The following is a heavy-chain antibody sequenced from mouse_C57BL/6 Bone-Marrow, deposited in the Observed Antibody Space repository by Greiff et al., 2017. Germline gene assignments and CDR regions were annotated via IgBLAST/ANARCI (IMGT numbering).Heavy chain of an antibody. CDR2: ISNLAYSI. CDR1: GFTFSDYG. D-gene: IGHD2-4*01. J-gene: IGHJ4*01. CDR3: ERRGEYYEYGAMDY. Sequence: EVHLVESGGGLVQPGGSLKLSCAASGFTFSDYGMAWVRQAPRKGPEWVAFISNLAYSIYYADTVTGRFTISRENAKNTLYLEMSSLRSEDTAMYYCERRGEYYEYGAMDYWGQGTSVTVSS. V-gene: IGHV5-15*01.